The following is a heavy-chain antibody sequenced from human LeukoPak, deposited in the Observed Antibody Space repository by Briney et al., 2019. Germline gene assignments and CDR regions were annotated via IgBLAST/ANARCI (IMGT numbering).Heavy chain of an antibody. Sequence: GGSLRLSCAASGFTFSSYSMTWVRQAPGKGLEWVSSISSSSSYIYYADSVKGRFTISRDNAKNSLYLQMNSLRAEDTAVYYCARGIAVAGRRGYFDYWGQGTLVTVSS. CDR1: GFTFSSYS. CDR3: ARGIAVAGRRGYFDY. CDR2: ISSSSSYI. J-gene: IGHJ4*02. D-gene: IGHD6-19*01. V-gene: IGHV3-21*01.